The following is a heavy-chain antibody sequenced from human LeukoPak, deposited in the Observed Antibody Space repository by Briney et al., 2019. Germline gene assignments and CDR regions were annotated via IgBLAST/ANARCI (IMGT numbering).Heavy chain of an antibody. Sequence: ASVKVSCKASGYTFTSYDINWVRQATGQGLEWMGWMNPNSGNTNYAQKLQGRVTMTTDTSTSTAYMELRSLRSDDTAVYYCARDGAVAGSRNWFDPWGQGTLVTVSS. D-gene: IGHD6-19*01. J-gene: IGHJ5*02. CDR3: ARDGAVAGSRNWFDP. CDR1: GYTFTSYD. V-gene: IGHV1-18*01. CDR2: MNPNSGNT.